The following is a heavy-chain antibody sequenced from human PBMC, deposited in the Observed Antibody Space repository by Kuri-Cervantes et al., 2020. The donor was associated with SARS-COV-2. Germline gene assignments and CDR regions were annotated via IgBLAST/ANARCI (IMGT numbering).Heavy chain of an antibody. CDR1: GYTFTSYG. D-gene: IGHD2-2*01. CDR2: IGAYNGNT. J-gene: IGHJ5*02. V-gene: IGHV1-18*01. Sequence: ASVKVSCKASGYTFTSYGISWVRQAPGQGLEWMGWIGAYNGNTNYAQKLQGRVTMTTDTSTSTAYMELRSLRSDDTAVYYCARLNVVVPAAISLPWCWFDPCGQAILVTVSS. CDR3: ARLNVVVPAAISLPWCWFDP.